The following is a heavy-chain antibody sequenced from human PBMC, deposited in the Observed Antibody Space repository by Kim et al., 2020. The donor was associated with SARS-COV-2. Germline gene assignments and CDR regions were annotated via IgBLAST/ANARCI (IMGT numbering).Heavy chain of an antibody. V-gene: IGHV3-9*01. Sequence: YADSVKGPLTISRANAKNSLYLQMNRLRAEDTALYYCAKDGAPYSSYYMDVWGKGTTVTVSS. CDR3: AKDGAPYSSYYMDV. J-gene: IGHJ6*03. D-gene: IGHD1-26*01.